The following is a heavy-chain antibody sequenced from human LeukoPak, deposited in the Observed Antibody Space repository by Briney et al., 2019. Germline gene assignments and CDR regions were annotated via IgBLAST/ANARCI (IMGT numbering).Heavy chain of an antibody. J-gene: IGHJ4*02. Sequence: SETLSLTCAVYGGSFSGYYWSWIRQPPGKGLEWIGEINHSGSTNYNPSLKSRVTISVDTSKNQFSLKLSSVTAADTAVYYCARGGSITIFGVVIRFDYWGQGTLVTVSS. CDR2: INHSGST. V-gene: IGHV4-34*01. D-gene: IGHD3-3*01. CDR1: GGSFSGYY. CDR3: ARGGSITIFGVVIRFDY.